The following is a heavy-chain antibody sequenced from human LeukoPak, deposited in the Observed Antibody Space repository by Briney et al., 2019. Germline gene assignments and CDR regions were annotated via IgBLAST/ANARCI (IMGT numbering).Heavy chain of an antibody. Sequence: PSETLSLTCTVSGGSISSYYWSWIRQPPGKGLEWIGYIYYSGSTNYNPSLKSRVTISVDTSKNQFSLKLSSVTAADTAVYYCARHFYSSSWRDAFDIWSQGTMVTVSS. V-gene: IGHV4-59*08. CDR3: ARHFYSSSWRDAFDI. CDR1: GGSISSYY. D-gene: IGHD6-13*01. J-gene: IGHJ3*02. CDR2: IYYSGST.